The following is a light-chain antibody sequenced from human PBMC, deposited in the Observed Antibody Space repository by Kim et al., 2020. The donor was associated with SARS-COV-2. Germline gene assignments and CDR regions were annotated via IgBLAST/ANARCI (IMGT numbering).Light chain of an antibody. Sequence: QSALTQPASVSGSPGQSITISCTGTSSDVGGSNYVSWYQQHPGKAPKLMIYDVTDRPSGVSNRFSGSKSGKTASLTISGLQAEDEADYYCSSYTSTSPLVFGTGTKVTVL. CDR1: SSDVGGSNY. J-gene: IGLJ1*01. CDR3: SSYTSTSPLV. CDR2: DVT. V-gene: IGLV2-14*03.